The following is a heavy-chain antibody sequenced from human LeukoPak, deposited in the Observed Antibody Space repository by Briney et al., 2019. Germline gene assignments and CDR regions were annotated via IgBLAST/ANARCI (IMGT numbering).Heavy chain of an antibody. Sequence: GGSLRLSCAASGFTLSSHWMSWVRQAPGKGLEWVSSISGSGSGGSTYYADSVKGRFTISRDNSKNTLYLQMNSLRAEDTAVYYCAKSGYNRFDYWGQGTLVTVSS. CDR3: AKSGYNRFDY. J-gene: IGHJ4*02. D-gene: IGHD5-24*01. CDR1: GFTLSSHW. CDR2: ISGSGSGGST. V-gene: IGHV3-23*01.